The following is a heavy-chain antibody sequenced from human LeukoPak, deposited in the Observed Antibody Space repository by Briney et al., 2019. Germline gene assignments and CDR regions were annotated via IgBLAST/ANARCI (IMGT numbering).Heavy chain of an antibody. V-gene: IGHV4-30-4*01. Sequence: SQSLSLTCTVSGGSISSGDYYWSWTRQPPGKGLEWIGYIYYSGSTYYTPSLRGRVTISVDTSKNQFSLNLSSVTAADTAVYYCARGYSLDYWGQGTLVTVSS. CDR2: IYYSGST. J-gene: IGHJ4*02. D-gene: IGHD5-18*01. CDR1: GGSISSGDYY. CDR3: ARGYSLDY.